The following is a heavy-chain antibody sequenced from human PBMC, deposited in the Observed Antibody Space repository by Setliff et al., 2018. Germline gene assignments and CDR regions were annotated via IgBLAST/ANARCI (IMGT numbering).Heavy chain of an antibody. CDR2: IYPGDSDT. D-gene: IGHD1-26*01. CDR1: GYRFSSHW. V-gene: IGHV5-51*01. CDR3: ASSSGSSSNDAFDI. J-gene: IGHJ3*02. Sequence: VESLKISCKGSGYRFSSHWIGWVRQMPGKGLEWMGIIYPGDSDTRYSPSFQGQVTISADKSISTAYLQWSSLKASDTAMYYCASSSGSSSNDAFDIWGQGTTVTVSS.